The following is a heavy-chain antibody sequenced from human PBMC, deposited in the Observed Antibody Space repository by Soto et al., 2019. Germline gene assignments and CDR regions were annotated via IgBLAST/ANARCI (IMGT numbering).Heavy chain of an antibody. CDR3: TTGVTSRGMDV. CDR2: IKSKTDGGTT. J-gene: IGHJ6*02. V-gene: IGHV3-15*01. Sequence: GGSMRLSCADSGFTFSNAWMSWVRQAPGKGLEWVGRIKSKTDGGTTDYAAPVKGRFTISRDDSKNTLYLQMNSLKTEDTAVYYCTTGVTSRGMDVWGQGTTVTVSS. CDR1: GFTFSNAW. D-gene: IGHD2-21*02.